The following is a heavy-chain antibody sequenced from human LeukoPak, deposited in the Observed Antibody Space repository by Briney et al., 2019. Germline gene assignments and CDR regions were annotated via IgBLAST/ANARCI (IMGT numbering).Heavy chain of an antibody. CDR3: ARGWSGTTYFDY. V-gene: IGHV4-34*01. CDR1: GGSFSGYY. D-gene: IGHD1-1*01. J-gene: IGHJ4*02. Sequence: SETLSLTCAVYGGSFSGYYWSWIRQPPGKGLEWIGEINHSGSTNYNPSLKSRVTISVDTSKNQFSLKLSSVTAADTAVYYCARGWSGTTYFDYWGQGTLATVSS. CDR2: INHSGST.